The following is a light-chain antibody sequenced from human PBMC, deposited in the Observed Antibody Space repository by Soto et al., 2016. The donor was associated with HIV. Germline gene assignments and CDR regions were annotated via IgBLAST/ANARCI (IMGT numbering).Light chain of an antibody. CDR1: KLGDKY. V-gene: IGLV3-1*01. Sequence: SYDLTQPPSVSVSPGQTATLTCSGDKLGDKYVCWYQQKPDQSPLMVIYEDTKRPSGIPERFSGSSSGNTATLTINGTQAMDEADYYCQTWDSNTGGGVFGGGTKLTVL. J-gene: IGLJ2*01. CDR3: QTWDSNTGGGV. CDR2: EDT.